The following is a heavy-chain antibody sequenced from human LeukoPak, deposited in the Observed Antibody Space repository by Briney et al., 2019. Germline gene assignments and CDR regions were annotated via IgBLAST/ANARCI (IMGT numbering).Heavy chain of an antibody. CDR2: INPGGGST. Sequence: ASVKVSCKASGYTFTSYYRHWGRQAPGQGLEWMGIINPGGGSTSYAQKFQGRVTMTRDTSTSTVYMELSSLRSEDTAVYYCAREYEPLFDYWGQGTLVTVSS. CDR1: GYTFTSYY. J-gene: IGHJ4*02. CDR3: AREYEPLFDY. D-gene: IGHD3-16*01. V-gene: IGHV1-46*01.